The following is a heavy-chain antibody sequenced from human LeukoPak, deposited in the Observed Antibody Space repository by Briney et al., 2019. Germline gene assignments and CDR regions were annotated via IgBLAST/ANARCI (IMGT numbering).Heavy chain of an antibody. CDR1: GGSISSYY. Sequence: SETLSLTCTVSGGSISSYYWSWIRQPPGKGLKWIGYIYYSGSTNYNPSLKSRVTISVDTSKNQFSLKLSSVTAADTAVYYCARGGCSSTSCYKGAFDMWGHGTVVTVSS. J-gene: IGHJ3*02. D-gene: IGHD2-2*02. V-gene: IGHV4-59*12. CDR2: IYYSGST. CDR3: ARGGCSSTSCYKGAFDM.